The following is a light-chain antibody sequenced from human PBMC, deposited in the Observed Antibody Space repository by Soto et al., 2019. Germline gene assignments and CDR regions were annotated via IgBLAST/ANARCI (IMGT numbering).Light chain of an antibody. Sequence: QAVVTHEPSLTVSPGGTVTLTCGSSTGAVTSGHFPYWFQQKPGQAPRTLIYDTPNKHSWTPARFSGSLLGGKAALTLSGAQSDDEAEYCCLLSCGADGVFGGGTKVTV. CDR2: DTP. J-gene: IGLJ2*01. V-gene: IGLV7-46*01. CDR1: TGAVTSGHF. CDR3: LLSCGADGV.